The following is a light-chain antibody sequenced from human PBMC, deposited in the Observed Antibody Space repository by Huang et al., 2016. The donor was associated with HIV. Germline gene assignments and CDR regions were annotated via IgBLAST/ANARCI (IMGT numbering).Light chain of an antibody. CDR2: AAS. Sequence: IQLTQSPSSLSASVGDRVTITCRASQGISSYFALYQQKPGKAPKLLIYAASTLPRGVPSRFSGSVSGTDFTLTISSLQPEDFATYYCQQLNSYPEGFTFGPGTKVDIK. CDR1: QGISSY. V-gene: IGKV1-9*01. CDR3: QQLNSYPEGFT. J-gene: IGKJ3*01.